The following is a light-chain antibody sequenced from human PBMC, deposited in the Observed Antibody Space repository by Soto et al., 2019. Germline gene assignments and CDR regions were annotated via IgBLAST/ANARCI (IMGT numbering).Light chain of an antibody. J-gene: IGLJ1*01. V-gene: IGLV2-8*01. CDR3: SSYVVGTTYV. CDR1: SSDVGGYNY. CDR2: EVS. Sequence: QSVLTQPPSASGSPGQSVTISCTGTSSDVGGYNYVSWYQQHPGKAPKLMIYEVSKRPSGVPDRFSGSKSGNTASLTVSGLQAEDEADYYCSSYVVGTTYVFGTGTKVTVL.